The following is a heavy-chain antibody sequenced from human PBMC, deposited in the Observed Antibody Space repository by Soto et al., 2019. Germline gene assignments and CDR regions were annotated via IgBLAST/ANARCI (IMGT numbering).Heavy chain of an antibody. CDR1: GGSISSGGYY. CDR3: AREIVVLGYFDY. V-gene: IGHV4-31*03. Sequence: SETLSLTCTVSGGSISSGGYYWSWIRQHPGKGLEWIGYIYYSGSTYYNPSLKSRVTISVDTSKNHFSLKLSSVTAADTAVYYCAREIVVLGYFDYWGQGTLVTVSS. CDR2: IYYSGST. D-gene: IGHD3-22*01. J-gene: IGHJ4*02.